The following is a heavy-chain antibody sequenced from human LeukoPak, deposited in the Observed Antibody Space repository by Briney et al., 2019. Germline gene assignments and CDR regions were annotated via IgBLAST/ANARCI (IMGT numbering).Heavy chain of an antibody. V-gene: IGHV3-23*01. CDR2: ISGSGGTT. D-gene: IGHD2-2*01. CDR1: GFNFLTYA. J-gene: IGHJ6*02. Sequence: PGGSLRLSCAASGFNFLTYAMSWVRQAPGKGLEWVSSISGSGGTTDYADSVKGRFTISRDNSKNTLYLQMNSLRAGDTAVFYCAKPQGPSFGIELPAVFPRGGAMDVWGQGTTVTVSS. CDR3: AKPQGPSFGIELPAVFPRGGAMDV.